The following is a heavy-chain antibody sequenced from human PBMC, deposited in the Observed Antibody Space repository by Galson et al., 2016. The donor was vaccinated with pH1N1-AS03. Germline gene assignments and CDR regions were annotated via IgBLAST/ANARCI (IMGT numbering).Heavy chain of an antibody. CDR3: VRTHHGDYAYYGMDV. J-gene: IGHJ6*02. CDR2: ISSSSSTI. Sequence: SLRLSCAASGFTFSSSNMNWVRQAPGKGLEWVSYISSSSSTIYYVDSVKGRFTISRDNAKSSLYLQMHSLRAEDTAVYYCVRTHHGDYAYYGMDVWGQGTTVTVSS. V-gene: IGHV3-48*01. D-gene: IGHD4-17*01. CDR1: GFTFSSSN.